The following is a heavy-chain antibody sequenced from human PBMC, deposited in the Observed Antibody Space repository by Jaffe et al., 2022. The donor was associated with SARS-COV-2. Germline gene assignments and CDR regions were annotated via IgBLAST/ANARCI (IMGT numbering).Heavy chain of an antibody. Sequence: QVQLQESGPGLVKPSETLSLTCTVSGGSVSSDSYYWSWIRQPPGKGLEWLAHIFYIGNASYTTYNPSLKSRVTISVDTSKNQFSLKVNSVTAADTAVYYCARRHIAVPGYPLDYWGQGTLVTVSS. CDR1: GGSVSSDSYY. CDR2: IFYIGNASYT. V-gene: IGHV4-61*01. D-gene: IGHD6-19*01. J-gene: IGHJ4*02. CDR3: ARRHIAVPGYPLDY.